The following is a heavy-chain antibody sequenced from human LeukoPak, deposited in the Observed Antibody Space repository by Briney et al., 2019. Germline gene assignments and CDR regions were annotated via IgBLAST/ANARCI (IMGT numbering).Heavy chain of an antibody. CDR3: TTRCSSTSCSGNWFDP. CDR1: GFTFSSYS. J-gene: IGHJ5*02. CDR2: ISSSSSTI. V-gene: IGHV3-48*04. Sequence: GGSLRLSCAASGFTFSSYSMNWVRQAPGKGLEWVSYISSSSSTIYYADSVKGRFTISRDNAKNSLYLQMNTLKTEDTAVYYCTTRCSSTSCSGNWFDPWGQGTLVTVSS. D-gene: IGHD2-2*01.